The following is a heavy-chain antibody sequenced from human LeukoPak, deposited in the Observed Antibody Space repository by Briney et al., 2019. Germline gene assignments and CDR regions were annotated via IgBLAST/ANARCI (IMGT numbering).Heavy chain of an antibody. D-gene: IGHD6-13*01. CDR3: ARADPMYSSSWYWGLPSDY. Sequence: ASVKVSCKASGYTFTVYYMHWVRQAPGQGLEWMGWINPNSGGTNYAQKFQGRVTITRDTAISTAYMELSRLRSDDTAVYYCARADPMYSSSWYWGLPSDYWGQGTLVTVSS. V-gene: IGHV1-2*02. CDR2: INPNSGGT. CDR1: GYTFTVYY. J-gene: IGHJ4*02.